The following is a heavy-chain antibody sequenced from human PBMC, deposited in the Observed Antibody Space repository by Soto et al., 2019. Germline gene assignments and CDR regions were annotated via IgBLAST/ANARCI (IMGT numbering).Heavy chain of an antibody. CDR3: ARDSNDILTGYPFGMDV. CDR2: IWNDGSKK. CDR1: GFTLSRYA. Sequence: GSLRISCAATGFTLSRYAMHLVRQAKEKGLEWVAVIWNDGSKKYYADSVKGRLTVSRDNSKNALYLEMNSLRAEDTAVYYCARDSNDILTGYPFGMDVWGQGTTVTVSS. V-gene: IGHV3-33*01. J-gene: IGHJ6*02. D-gene: IGHD3-9*01.